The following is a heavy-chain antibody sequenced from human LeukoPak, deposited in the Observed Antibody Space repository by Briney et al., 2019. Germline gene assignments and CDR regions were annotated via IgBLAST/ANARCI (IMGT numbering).Heavy chain of an antibody. CDR3: ARRFYEYNVYDRHFDS. D-gene: IGHD3-16*01. Sequence: GGSLRLSCADSGFTFSRDWMHWDRHAPGKGPEWVSRISDDGSITTYADSVQGRFTISRDNAKSTVFLQMNSLRVEDTAVYFCARRFYEYNVYDRHFDSWGQGILVTVSS. V-gene: IGHV3-74*03. CDR2: ISDDGSIT. CDR1: GFTFSRDW. J-gene: IGHJ4*02.